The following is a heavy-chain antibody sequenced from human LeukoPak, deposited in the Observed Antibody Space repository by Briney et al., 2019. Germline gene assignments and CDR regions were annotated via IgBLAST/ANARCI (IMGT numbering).Heavy chain of an antibody. CDR2: ISGSGGST. Sequence: GGSLRLSCAASRFTFSSNAMSWVRQAPGKGLEWVSAISGSGGSTYYADSVKGRFTISRDNSKNTLYLQMNSLRAEDTAVYYCAKFRAVAGTLDYWGQGTLVTVSS. V-gene: IGHV3-23*01. J-gene: IGHJ4*02. D-gene: IGHD6-19*01. CDR3: AKFRAVAGTLDY. CDR1: RFTFSSNA.